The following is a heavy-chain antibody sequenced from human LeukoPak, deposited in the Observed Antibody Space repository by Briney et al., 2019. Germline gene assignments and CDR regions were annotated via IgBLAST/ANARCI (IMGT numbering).Heavy chain of an antibody. J-gene: IGHJ4*02. D-gene: IGHD1-14*01. CDR2: ISTDGTAT. CDR1: GLTLSSYW. Sequence: QPGGSLRLSCAASGLTLSSYWMHWVRQAPGKGLVWVSHISTDGTATTYADSVKGRFTISRDNAKSTLYLQMNSLRAEDTAVYYCVRDSNLSFDYWGQGSLVTVSS. CDR3: VRDSNLSFDY. V-gene: IGHV3-74*01.